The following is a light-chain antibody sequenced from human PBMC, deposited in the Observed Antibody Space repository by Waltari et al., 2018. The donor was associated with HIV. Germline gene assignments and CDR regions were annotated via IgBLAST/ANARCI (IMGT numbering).Light chain of an antibody. CDR2: EVS. CDR3: CSYTSAATWV. Sequence: QSALTQPASVSGSRGQSLTISCTGTNSDIGSYDLVSWYQQHPADAPKLIIYEVSYRPSGVSDRFSGSKSINAASLTISGLQADDEADYYCCSYTSAATWVFGGGTKVTVL. V-gene: IGLV2-14*01. CDR1: NSDIGSYDL. J-gene: IGLJ3*02.